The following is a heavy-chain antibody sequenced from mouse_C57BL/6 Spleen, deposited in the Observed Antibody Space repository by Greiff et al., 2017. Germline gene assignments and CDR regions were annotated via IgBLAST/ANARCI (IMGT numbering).Heavy chain of an antibody. V-gene: IGHV1-81*01. CDR2: IYPRSGNT. Sequence: QVQLQQSGAELARPGASVKLSCKASGYTFTSYGISWVKQRTGQGLEWIGEIYPRSGNTYYNEKFKGKATLTADKSSRTAYMELRSLTSEDSAVYYCARMLYYYGSSHWYFDVWGTGTTVTVSS. CDR3: ARMLYYYGSSHWYFDV. CDR1: GYTFTSYG. J-gene: IGHJ1*03. D-gene: IGHD1-1*01.